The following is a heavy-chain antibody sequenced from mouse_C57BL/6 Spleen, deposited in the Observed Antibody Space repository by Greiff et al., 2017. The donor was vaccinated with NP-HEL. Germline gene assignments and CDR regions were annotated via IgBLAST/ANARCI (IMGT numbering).Heavy chain of an antibody. J-gene: IGHJ3*01. D-gene: IGHD2-4*01. CDR2: IDPSDSYT. CDR3: ARDYEKGFAY. CDR1: GYTFTSYW. V-gene: IGHV1-69*01. Sequence: VQLQQPGAELVMPGASVKLSCKASGYTFTSYWMHWVKQRPGQGLEWIGEIDPSDSYTNYNQKFKGKSTLTVDKSSSTAYMQLSSLTSEDSAVYYCARDYEKGFAYWGQGTLVTVSA.